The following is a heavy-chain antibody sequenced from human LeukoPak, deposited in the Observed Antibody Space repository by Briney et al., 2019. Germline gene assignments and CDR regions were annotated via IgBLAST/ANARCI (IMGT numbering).Heavy chain of an antibody. CDR2: NYNRGTT. CDR3: ARERASAGPHFEH. CDR1: GGSISTYY. Sequence: SETLSLTCSVSGGSISTYYWSWIRQPPGKGLEWIGYNYNRGTTNYNPSLKSRVTISVDRSKNQFSLSLTSVTAADTAVYYCARERASAGPHFEHWGRGILVTVSS. V-gene: IGHV4-59*01. J-gene: IGHJ4*02. D-gene: IGHD6-13*01.